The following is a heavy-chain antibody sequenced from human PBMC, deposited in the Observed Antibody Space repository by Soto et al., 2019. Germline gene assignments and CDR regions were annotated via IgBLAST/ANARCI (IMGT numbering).Heavy chain of an antibody. V-gene: IGHV3-43*01. CDR3: AKDSSGSYPTPENWFDP. Sequence: GGSLRLSCAASGFTFDDYTMHWVRQAPGKGLEWVSLISWDGGSTYYAHSVKGRFTISRDNSKNSLYLQMNSLRTEDTALYYCAKDSSGSYPTPENWFDPWGQGTLVTVSS. J-gene: IGHJ5*02. CDR1: GFTFDDYT. CDR2: ISWDGGST. D-gene: IGHD1-26*01.